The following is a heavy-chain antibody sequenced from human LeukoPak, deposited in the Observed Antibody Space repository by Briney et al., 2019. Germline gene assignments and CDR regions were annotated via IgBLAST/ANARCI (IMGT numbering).Heavy chain of an antibody. CDR2: ITYNGGST. J-gene: IGHJ4*02. D-gene: IGHD5-24*01. V-gene: IGHV3-64D*09. CDR1: GFTFSTSA. CDR3: VKDGGMATIFDF. Sequence: PGGSLRLSCSASGFTFSTSAMHWVRQAQGKGLEYVSFITYNGGSTYNADSVKGRFTISRDNSRNTLYLQMSSLRAEDTAVYHCVKDGGMATIFDFWGQGTLVTVSS.